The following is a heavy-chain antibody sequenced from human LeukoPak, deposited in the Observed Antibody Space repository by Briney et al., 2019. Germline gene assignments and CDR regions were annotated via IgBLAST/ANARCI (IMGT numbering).Heavy chain of an antibody. Sequence: GGSLRLSCRASGFTFTSYSMNWVRQAPGKGLEWVSSISSSSSYIYYADSLKGRFTISRDNTKNSLYRQMSSLRAEDTAVYDCARVRLGGQNWFDPWGQGTLVTVSS. CDR3: ARVRLGGQNWFDP. CDR1: GFTFTSYS. CDR2: ISSSSSYI. J-gene: IGHJ5*02. V-gene: IGHV3-21*01. D-gene: IGHD3-16*01.